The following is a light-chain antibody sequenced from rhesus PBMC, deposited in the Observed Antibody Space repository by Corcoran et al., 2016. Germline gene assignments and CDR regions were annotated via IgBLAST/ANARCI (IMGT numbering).Light chain of an antibody. CDR1: PSVSSS. V-gene: IGKV3-53*02. CDR2: DTS. CDR3: QKYSRPPWT. J-gene: IGKJ1*01. Sequence: HVILTQSPATLSLSPVERATLSCRASPSVSSSLAWYQQKPGQAPKLLIYDTSNRATGNPDRFSGSGSGTEFTLTIGSLEPEDFAVYYCQKYSRPPWTFGQGTKVEIK.